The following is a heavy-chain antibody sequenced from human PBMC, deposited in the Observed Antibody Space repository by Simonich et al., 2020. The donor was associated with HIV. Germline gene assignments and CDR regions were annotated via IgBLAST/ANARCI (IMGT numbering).Heavy chain of an antibody. CDR1: GYSIRNGYY. V-gene: IGHV4-38-2*01. Sequence: QVQLQESGPGLVKPSETLSLTCGVSGYSIRNGYYWGWIRQPPGKGLEWFGSIYHRGRTSNNPSLKRRATISVDTSKNQFSLNLTSVTAADTAGYYCARADWESDLHWYFDLWGRGTLVTVSS. CDR3: ARADWESDLHWYFDL. CDR2: IYHRGRT. D-gene: IGHD3-9*01. J-gene: IGHJ2*01.